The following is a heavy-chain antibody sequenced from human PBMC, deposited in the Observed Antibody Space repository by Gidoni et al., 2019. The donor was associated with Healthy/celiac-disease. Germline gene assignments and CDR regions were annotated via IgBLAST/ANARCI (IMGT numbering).Heavy chain of an antibody. CDR2: IYPGGSDT. CDR3: ARGIASAGTHHYYYYYAMDV. D-gene: IGHD6-13*01. CDR1: GYSFTSYW. Sequence: EVQLVQSGAAVQKPGESLKISCKGSGYSFTSYWNGWVRQMPGKGLAWLGIIYPGGSDTRYSPSSQGQVTISADNSISTAYLQWRSLKASDTAMYYCARGIASAGTHHYYYYYAMDVWGQGTTVTVSS. V-gene: IGHV5-51*01. J-gene: IGHJ6*02.